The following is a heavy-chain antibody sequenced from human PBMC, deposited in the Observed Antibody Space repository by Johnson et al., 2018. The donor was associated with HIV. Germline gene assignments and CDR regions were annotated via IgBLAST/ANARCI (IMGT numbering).Heavy chain of an antibody. J-gene: IGHJ3*02. CDR3: ASTSSGWFYAFDI. CDR2: VSYDGSNK. Sequence: QVQLVESGGGGVQPGRSLRLSCAASGFTFSSYAMHWVCRAPGKGLEWLAVVSYDGSNKYYADSVKGRFTISRDNSKNTLYLQMNSLRAEDTAVYYCASTSSGWFYAFDIWGQGTMVTVSS. V-gene: IGHV3-30*04. D-gene: IGHD6-19*01. CDR1: GFTFSSYA.